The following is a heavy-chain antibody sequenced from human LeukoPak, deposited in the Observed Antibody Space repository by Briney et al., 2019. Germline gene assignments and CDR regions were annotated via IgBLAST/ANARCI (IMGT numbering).Heavy chain of an antibody. V-gene: IGHV3-66*01. CDR2: IYSGGST. CDR1: GFTVSSNY. CDR3: ASRYCSSTSCYLQAFDI. Sequence: GGSLRLSCAASGFTVSSNYMSWVRQAPGKGLEWVSVIYSGGSTYYADSVKGRFTISRDNSKNTLYLQMNSLRAEDTAVYYCASRYCSSTSCYLQAFDIWGQGTMVTVSS. J-gene: IGHJ3*02. D-gene: IGHD2-2*01.